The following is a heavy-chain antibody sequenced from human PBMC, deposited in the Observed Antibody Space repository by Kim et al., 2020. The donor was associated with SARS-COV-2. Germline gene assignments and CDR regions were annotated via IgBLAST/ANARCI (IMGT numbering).Heavy chain of an antibody. Sequence: GGSLRLSCAASGFTFSSYGMHWVRQAPGKGLEWVAVIWYDGSNKYYADSVKGRFTISRDNSKNTLYLQMNSLRAEDTAVYYCARDRKNVDTAMVIGDDAFDIWGQGTMVTVSS. CDR2: IWYDGSNK. CDR1: GFTFSSYG. V-gene: IGHV3-33*01. CDR3: ARDRKNVDTAMVIGDDAFDI. D-gene: IGHD5-18*01. J-gene: IGHJ3*02.